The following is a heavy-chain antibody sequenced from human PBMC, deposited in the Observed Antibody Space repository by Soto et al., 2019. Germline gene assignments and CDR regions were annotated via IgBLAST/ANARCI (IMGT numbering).Heavy chain of an antibody. D-gene: IGHD2-2*01. J-gene: IGHJ5*02. CDR2: IYHSGRS. Sequence: QLQLQESGSGLVKPSQTLSLTCAVSGGSISGGSYSWSWIRQPPGKGLEWIGNIYHSGRSYYNPSLKSRVTISVDRPKNYLSMKLTSVTAADTAVYYCAGAPDYCTSTSCYFDPWGQGTLVTVSS. V-gene: IGHV4-30-2*01. CDR1: GGSISGGSYS. CDR3: AGAPDYCTSTSCYFDP.